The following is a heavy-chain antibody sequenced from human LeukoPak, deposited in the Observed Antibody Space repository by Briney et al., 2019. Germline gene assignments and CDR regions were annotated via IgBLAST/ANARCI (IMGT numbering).Heavy chain of an antibody. CDR3: ARTTEGGYTYDYFYYYYMDV. V-gene: IGHV4-59*01. D-gene: IGHD5-18*01. CDR1: GGSISSYY. CDR2: IYYSGGT. J-gene: IGHJ6*03. Sequence: PSETLSLTCTVSGGSISSYYWSWIRQPPGKGLEWIGYIYYSGGTNYNPSLKSRVTISVDTSKNQFSLKLRSVTAADTAVYYCARTTEGGYTYDYFYYYYMDVWGKGATVTISS.